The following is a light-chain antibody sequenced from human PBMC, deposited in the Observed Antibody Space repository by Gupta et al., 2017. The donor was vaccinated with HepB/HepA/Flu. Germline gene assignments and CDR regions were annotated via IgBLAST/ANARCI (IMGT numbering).Light chain of an antibody. Sequence: DIQMTQSPSSLSASIGDRVSITCRASHTIITELNWFQQRPGKAPKLLIYSASNLQSGVPSRFGGSGSGTDFTLTITSLQPEDFATYYCQQSYSPLWTFGQGTKVDIK. CDR2: SAS. J-gene: IGKJ1*01. V-gene: IGKV1-39*01. CDR3: QQSYSPLWT. CDR1: HTIITE.